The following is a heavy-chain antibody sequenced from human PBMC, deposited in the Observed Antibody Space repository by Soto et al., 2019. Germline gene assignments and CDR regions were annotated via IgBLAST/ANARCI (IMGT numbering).Heavy chain of an antibody. CDR3: ARIQLGYDAFDI. CDR1: GGFVTSGSYY. CDR2: MSHSGGT. J-gene: IGHJ3*02. Sequence: SETLSLTCAVYGGFVTSGSYYWSWIRQPPGKGLEWIGEMSHSGGTHFNPSLKSRVTISVDTSKNQFTLKMSSVTAADTAVYYCARIQLGYDAFDIWGQGTMVTVSS. D-gene: IGHD6-6*01. V-gene: IGHV4-34*01.